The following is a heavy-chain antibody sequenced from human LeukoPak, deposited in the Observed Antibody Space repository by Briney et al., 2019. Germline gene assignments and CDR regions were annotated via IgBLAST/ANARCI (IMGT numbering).Heavy chain of an antibody. CDR2: ISYDGSNK. J-gene: IGHJ5*02. D-gene: IGHD5-12*01. V-gene: IGHV3-30*18. CDR1: GFTFSNYG. Sequence: GGSLRLSCAASGFTFSNYGMHWVRQAPGKGLEWVAVISYDGSNKYYADSVKGRFTISRDNSKNTLYLQMNSLRAEDTAVYYCAKDRRDIVATMIETSTAQFDPWGQGTLVTVSS. CDR3: AKDRRDIVATMIETSTAQFDP.